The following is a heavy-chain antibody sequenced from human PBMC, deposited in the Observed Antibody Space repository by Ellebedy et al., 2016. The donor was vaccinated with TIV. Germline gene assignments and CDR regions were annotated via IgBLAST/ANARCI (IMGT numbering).Heavy chain of an antibody. Sequence: SETLSLTCKVSGGSISSSTYYWGWIRQPPGKGLEWIGSVYYSGTMYHNPSLKSRVTISLDKSKNQFSLKLSSVTAADTAVYYCARGIDGNFDAFDIWGQGTVVTVSS. CDR1: GGSISSSTYY. J-gene: IGHJ3*02. CDR2: VYYSGTM. D-gene: IGHD4-23*01. CDR3: ARGIDGNFDAFDI. V-gene: IGHV4-39*01.